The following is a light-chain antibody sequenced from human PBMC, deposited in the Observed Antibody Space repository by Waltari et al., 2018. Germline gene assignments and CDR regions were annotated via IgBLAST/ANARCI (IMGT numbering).Light chain of an antibody. V-gene: IGKV3-11*01. CDR2: GAS. CDR1: QSIDNY. Sequence: EIVLTQSPATLSLSPGERATLSCRASQSIDNYLAWYQQKPGKAPRLLIYGASYRATGIPVRFSGSGSGTDFTLTISSLEPEDFAVYYCQQRANWPITFGQGTRLEIK. CDR3: QQRANWPIT. J-gene: IGKJ5*01.